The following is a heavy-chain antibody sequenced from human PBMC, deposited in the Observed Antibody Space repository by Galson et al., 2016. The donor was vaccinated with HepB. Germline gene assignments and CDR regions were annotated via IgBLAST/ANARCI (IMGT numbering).Heavy chain of an antibody. D-gene: IGHD3-10*01. CDR2: ISGYNGDT. Sequence: SVKVSCKASYYTFTGFGISWVRQAPGQGLEWMGWISGYNGDTNYAQGLQGRVTLTTDTSTSTAYMELRSLKSDDTAGYYCARDRNYGSGSYWSRLDYWGQGTLVTVSS. CDR1: YYTFTGFG. V-gene: IGHV1-18*04. CDR3: ARDRNYGSGSYWSRLDY. J-gene: IGHJ4*02.